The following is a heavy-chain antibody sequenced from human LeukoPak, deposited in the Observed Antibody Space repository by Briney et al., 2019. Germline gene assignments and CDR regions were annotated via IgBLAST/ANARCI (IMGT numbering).Heavy chain of an antibody. J-gene: IGHJ4*02. CDR1: GGSISSSSYY. Sequence: SETLSLTCTVSGGSISSSSYYWGWIRQPPGKGLEWIGSIYYSGSTYYNPSLKSRVTISVDTSKNQFSLKLSSVTAADTAVYYCARNVLQRRVFSLVRGNFDYWGQGTLVTVSS. V-gene: IGHV4-39*07. CDR2: IYYSGST. D-gene: IGHD3-10*01. CDR3: ARNVLQRRVFSLVRGNFDY.